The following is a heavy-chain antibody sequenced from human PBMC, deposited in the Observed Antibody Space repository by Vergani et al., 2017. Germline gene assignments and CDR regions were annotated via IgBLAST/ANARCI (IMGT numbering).Heavy chain of an antibody. V-gene: IGHV1-69*01. CDR3: AREGYYDSSGYYVDDAFDI. J-gene: IGHJ3*02. CDR2: IIPIFGTA. CDR1: GGTFSSYA. Sequence: QVQLVQSGAEVKKPGSSVKVSCKASGGTFSSYAISWVRQAPGQGLEWMGGIIPIFGTANYAQKFQGRVTITADESTSTAYMELSSLRSEDTAVYYCAREGYYDSSGYYVDDAFDIWGQGTTVTVSS. D-gene: IGHD3-22*01.